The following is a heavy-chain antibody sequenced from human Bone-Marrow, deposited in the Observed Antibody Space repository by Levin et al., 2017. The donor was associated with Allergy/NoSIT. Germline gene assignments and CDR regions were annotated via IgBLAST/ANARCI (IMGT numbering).Heavy chain of an antibody. D-gene: IGHD6-13*01. J-gene: IGHJ4*02. CDR3: ATIAAAGTGAGDY. CDR1: GFTVSSNY. Sequence: GESLKISCAASGFTVSSNYMSWVRQAPGKGLEWVSVIYSGGSTYYADSVKGRFTISRDNSKNTLYLQMNSLRAEDTAVYYCATIAAAGTGAGDYWGQGTLVTVSS. V-gene: IGHV3-53*01. CDR2: IYSGGST.